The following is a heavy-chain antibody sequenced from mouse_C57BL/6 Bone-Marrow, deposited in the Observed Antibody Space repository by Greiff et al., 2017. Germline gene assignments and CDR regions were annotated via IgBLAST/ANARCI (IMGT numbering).Heavy chain of an antibody. J-gene: IGHJ1*03. V-gene: IGHV14-4*01. CDR3: TTCDGSSYWYFDV. Sequence: VQLQQSGAELVRPGASVKLSCTASGFNIKDDYMHWVKQRPEQGLEWIGGIDPENGDTEYASKFQGKATITADTSSNTAYLQRSSLTSEDTADYYCTTCDGSSYWYFDVGGTGTTVTVSS. D-gene: IGHD1-1*01. CDR2: IDPENGDT. CDR1: GFNIKDDY.